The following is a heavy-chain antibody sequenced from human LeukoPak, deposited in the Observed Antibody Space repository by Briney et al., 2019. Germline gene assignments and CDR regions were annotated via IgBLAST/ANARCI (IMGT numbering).Heavy chain of an antibody. CDR3: ARADHRIAVAGPYNWFDP. D-gene: IGHD6-19*01. J-gene: IGHJ5*02. CDR1: GYTFTSYY. V-gene: IGHV1-46*01. CDR2: INPSGGST. Sequence: ASVKVYCKASGYTFTSYYMHWVRQAPGQGLEWMGIINPSGGSTSYAQKFQGRVTMTRDTSTSTVYMELSSLRSEDTAVYYCARADHRIAVAGPYNWFDPWGQGTLVTVSS.